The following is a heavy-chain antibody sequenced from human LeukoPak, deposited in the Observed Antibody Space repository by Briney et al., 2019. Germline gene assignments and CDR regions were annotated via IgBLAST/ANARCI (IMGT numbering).Heavy chain of an antibody. D-gene: IGHD6-6*01. Sequence: SETPSLTCTVSSGSLGSYYWNWLRQPAGKGLEWIGHIYTSGSTNYSPSLKSRVTMSVDASKNQFSLKLNSVTAADTAFYYCAREHSSSSGKALDYWGQGTLVTVSS. V-gene: IGHV4-4*07. CDR1: SGSLGSYY. CDR3: AREHSSSSGKALDY. J-gene: IGHJ4*02. CDR2: IYTSGST.